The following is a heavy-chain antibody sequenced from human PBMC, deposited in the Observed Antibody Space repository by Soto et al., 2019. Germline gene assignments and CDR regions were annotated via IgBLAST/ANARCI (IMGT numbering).Heavy chain of an antibody. D-gene: IGHD3-16*01. Sequence: SETLSLTCSVFGDSMNTNNWWSWVRQTPGKGLEWIGEIHHNGDTTYTPSLKSRVTMSLDKSKYHFSLSLTSVTAADTAVYYCASGGNWFEPWGQGVLVT. J-gene: IGHJ5*02. CDR1: GDSMNTNNW. CDR3: ASGGNWFEP. V-gene: IGHV4-4*02. CDR2: IHHNGDT.